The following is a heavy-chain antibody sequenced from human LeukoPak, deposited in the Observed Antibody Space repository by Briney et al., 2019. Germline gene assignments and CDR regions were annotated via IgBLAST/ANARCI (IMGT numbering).Heavy chain of an antibody. CDR2: IYYSGST. CDR3: AGILYGDYTLEYFQH. CDR1: GGSISSSSYY. J-gene: IGHJ1*01. Sequence: SETLSLTCTVSGGSISSSSYYWGWIRQPPGKGLEWIGSIYYSGSTYYNPSLKSRVTISADTSKNQFSLKLSSVTAADTAVYYCAGILYGDYTLEYFQHWGQGTLVTVSS. V-gene: IGHV4-39*07. D-gene: IGHD4-17*01.